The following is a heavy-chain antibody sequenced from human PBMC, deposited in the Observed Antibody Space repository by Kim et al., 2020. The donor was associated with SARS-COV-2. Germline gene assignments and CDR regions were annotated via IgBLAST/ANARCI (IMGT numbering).Heavy chain of an antibody. J-gene: IGHJ4*02. V-gene: IGHV4-59*01. CDR2: VFHGAGS. D-gene: IGHD5-12*01. CDR1: GGSMTHYY. CDR3: ARAREGYKYDFDY. Sequence: SETLSLTCTVSGGSMTHYYWNWIRQTPAKRLEWIGYVFHGAGSNYNPSLQNRVTIAIDTSTSTFSLGLTSVTAADTAVYFCARAREGYKYDFDYWGQGIL.